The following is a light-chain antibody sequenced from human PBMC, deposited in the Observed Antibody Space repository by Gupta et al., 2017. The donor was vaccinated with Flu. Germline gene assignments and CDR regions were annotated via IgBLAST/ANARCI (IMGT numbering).Light chain of an antibody. Sequence: EIVLTQSPGTLSLSPGERATLSCRASQSVSNNYLAWYQQRPGQPPRLLIYGASTRATGVPDRFSGSESGTDFTLTISRLEPEDFAVYYCQQEGRSPKTFGQGTKVEIK. CDR2: GAS. CDR3: QQEGRSPKT. V-gene: IGKV3-20*01. J-gene: IGKJ1*01. CDR1: QSVSNNY.